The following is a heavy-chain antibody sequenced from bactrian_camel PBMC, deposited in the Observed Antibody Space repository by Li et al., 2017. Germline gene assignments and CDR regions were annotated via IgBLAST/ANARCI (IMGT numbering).Heavy chain of an antibody. J-gene: IGHJ4*01. Sequence: HVQLVESGGGSVQAGGSLRLSCAASGYTYSSDCMGWFRQAPGKEREGLASIDNFGRTTYGDSVKGRFTLSKDNAKNALYLQMDSLKPDDTAMYICAAGVTLYGGTLADPATTCNWRYWGQGTQVTVS. D-gene: IGHD6*01. CDR1: GYTYSSDC. CDR2: IDNFGRTT. V-gene: IGHV3-2*01. CDR3: AAGVTLYGGTLADPATTCNWRY.